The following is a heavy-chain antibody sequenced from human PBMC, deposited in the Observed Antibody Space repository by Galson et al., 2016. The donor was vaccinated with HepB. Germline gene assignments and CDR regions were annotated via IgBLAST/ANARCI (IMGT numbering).Heavy chain of an antibody. D-gene: IGHD6-13*01. CDR1: GFAFSYFE. Sequence: SLRLSCAASGFAFSYFEMNWVRQAPGKGLEWVSYITNTGSTIYYADSVKGRFTISRDNAKNSLWLQLNSLRADDTAVYYCARGAGTATGPNYFDYWGPGTRVTVSS. CDR2: ITNTGSTI. J-gene: IGHJ4*02. V-gene: IGHV3-48*03. CDR3: ARGAGTATGPNYFDY.